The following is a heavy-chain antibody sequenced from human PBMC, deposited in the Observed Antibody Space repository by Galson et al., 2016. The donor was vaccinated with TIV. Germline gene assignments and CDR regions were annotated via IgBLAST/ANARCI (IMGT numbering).Heavy chain of an antibody. CDR1: GFTFSNYA. V-gene: IGHV3-23*01. CDR3: ARVRSCGGDCYYFDY. Sequence: SLRLSCAASGFTFSNYAMHWVRQAPGKGLEWVSGISGSGGITYFADSVKGRFTISRDNSMNTLYLQLNSLRAEDTALYHCARVRSCGGDCYYFDYWGQGSLVTVSS. D-gene: IGHD2-21*02. J-gene: IGHJ4*02. CDR2: ISGSGGIT.